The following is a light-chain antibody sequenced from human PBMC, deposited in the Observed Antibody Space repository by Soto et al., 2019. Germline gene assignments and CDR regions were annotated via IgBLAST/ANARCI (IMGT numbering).Light chain of an antibody. CDR2: GAS. J-gene: IGKJ2*01. CDR3: QQYGSSPGT. CDR1: QSVSSSY. Sequence: EIVMTQSPGTLSLSPGERATLSCRASQSVSSSYLAWYQQKPGQAPRLLIYGASSRATGIPGRFSGSGSGTDFTLTISRLEPEDFAVYYWQQYGSSPGTFGQGTKLEIK. V-gene: IGKV3-20*01.